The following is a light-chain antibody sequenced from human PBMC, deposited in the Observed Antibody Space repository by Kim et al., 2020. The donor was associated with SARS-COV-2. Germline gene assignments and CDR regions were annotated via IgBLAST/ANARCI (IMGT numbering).Light chain of an antibody. CDR2: AAY. Sequence: DIQMTQSPSLVSASVGDTVTITCRASQGISSWLAWYQQKPEKALKSLIYAAYSLQSGVPSRFSGSGSGTVFTLTINSLQPEDFATYYCQQYDSYPRTFGQGTKVDIK. V-gene: IGKV1D-16*01. CDR1: QGISSW. J-gene: IGKJ1*01. CDR3: QQYDSYPRT.